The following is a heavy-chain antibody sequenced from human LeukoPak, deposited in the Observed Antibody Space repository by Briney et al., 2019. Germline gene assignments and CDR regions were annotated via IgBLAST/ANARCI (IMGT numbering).Heavy chain of an antibody. Sequence: PSETLSLTCTVSGVSITSYYWSWIRQPAGKGLEWIGRIYTSGSTNYNPSLKSRVTISVDTSKNKFSLKLSSVTAADTAVYYCSRERYVYCGGDCYYFDYWGQGTLITVSS. V-gene: IGHV4-4*07. CDR3: SRERYVYCGGDCYYFDY. D-gene: IGHD2-21*02. CDR2: IYTSGST. J-gene: IGHJ4*02. CDR1: GVSITSYY.